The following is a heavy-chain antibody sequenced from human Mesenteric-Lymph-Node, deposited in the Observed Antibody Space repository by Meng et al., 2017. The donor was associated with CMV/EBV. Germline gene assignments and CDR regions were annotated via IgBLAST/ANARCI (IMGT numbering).Heavy chain of an antibody. Sequence: ASVKVSCKASGYTFTSYYMHWVRQAPGQGLEWMGIINPSGGSTSYAQKFQGRVTMTRDTSTSTVYMELSSLRSEDTAVYYCARDKLSDIVVVPAAIGPLYYYYGMDVWGQGTTVTVSS. CDR2: INPSGGST. J-gene: IGHJ6*02. CDR3: ARDKLSDIVVVPAAIGPLYYYYGMDV. V-gene: IGHV1-46*01. CDR1: GYTFTSYY. D-gene: IGHD2-2*02.